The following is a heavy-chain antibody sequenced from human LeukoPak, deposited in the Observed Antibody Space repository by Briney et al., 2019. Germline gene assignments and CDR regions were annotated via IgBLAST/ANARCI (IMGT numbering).Heavy chain of an antibody. CDR3: AREYDGSYNFDY. CDR2: ILVGHGST. CDR1: RYIFTNYH. J-gene: IGHJ4*02. Sequence: ASVKVSCKTSRYIFTNYHMHCVRQAPGQGLEWVGLILVGHGSTIYAQRFQGRVTMTRDTSTTTVYMELSSLRSEDTAMYFCAREYDGSYNFDYWGQGSLVTVSS. V-gene: IGHV1-46*01. D-gene: IGHD1-26*01.